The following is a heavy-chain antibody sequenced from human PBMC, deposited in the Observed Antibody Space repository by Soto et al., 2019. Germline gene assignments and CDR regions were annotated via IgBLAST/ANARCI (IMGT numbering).Heavy chain of an antibody. CDR2: IRFDGTNI. J-gene: IGHJ4*02. D-gene: IGHD2-2*01. Sequence: PGGSLRLSCAASGIIFNGFGMHWVRQAPCKGLEWVAIIRFDGTNIHYADSVKGRFTISRDNSKKTLYLQMSSLRGENADVYYCASRVSGQMIVPPAVMPFDFWGQGTLVTVSS. V-gene: IGHV3-30*02. CDR3: ASRVSGQMIVPPAVMPFDF. CDR1: GIIFNGFG.